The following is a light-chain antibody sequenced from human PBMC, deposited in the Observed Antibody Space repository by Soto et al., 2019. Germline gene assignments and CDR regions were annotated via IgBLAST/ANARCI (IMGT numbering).Light chain of an antibody. CDR2: AAS. CDR3: EAYYCYSWR. Sequence: CILAAYKKGGDISGCLMSQGISSYLAWYQQKPGKAPELLIYAASTLQSGVPSRFSVSGSGTDFTLTISCLQSEDFAIYYCEAYYCYSWRLAQGTKVDIK. CDR1: QGISSY. J-gene: IGKJ1*01. V-gene: IGKV1D-8*04.